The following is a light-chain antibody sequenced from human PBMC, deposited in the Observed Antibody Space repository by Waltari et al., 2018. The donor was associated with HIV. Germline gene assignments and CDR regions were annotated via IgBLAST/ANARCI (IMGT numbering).Light chain of an antibody. V-gene: IGLV2-8*01. CDR3: TSYAGRDNFVV. Sequence: QSALPQPPSASGSPGPSVTISCTGTSSDVGGYNYVSWYQQYPGKAPKLIIYEATKRPSGVPDRFSGSKSGNTASLTVSGLQAEDEADYYCTSYAGRDNFVVFGGGTRLTVL. J-gene: IGLJ2*01. CDR2: EAT. CDR1: SSDVGGYNY.